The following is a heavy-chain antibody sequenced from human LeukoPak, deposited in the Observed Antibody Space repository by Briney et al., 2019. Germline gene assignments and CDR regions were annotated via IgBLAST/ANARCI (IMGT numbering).Heavy chain of an antibody. D-gene: IGHD4/OR15-4a*01. CDR1: GFTFSTYS. Sequence: GGSLRLSCAASGFTFSTYSMNWVRQAPGKGLEWLSAISGGGDSTYYADSVKGRFTISRDNSKNTLYLQMNSLRAEDTAVYCCAKEKRMVPTYSTNGFDIWGQGTMVTVSS. J-gene: IGHJ3*02. V-gene: IGHV3-23*01. CDR3: AKEKRMVPTYSTNGFDI. CDR2: ISGGGDST.